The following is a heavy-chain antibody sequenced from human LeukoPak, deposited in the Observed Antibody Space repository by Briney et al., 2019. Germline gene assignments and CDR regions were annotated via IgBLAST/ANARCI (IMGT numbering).Heavy chain of an antibody. CDR2: IYYSGST. Sequence: PSETLSLTCTVAGGSISSYYWSWIRQPPGKGLEWIGYIYYSGSTNYNPSLKSRVTISVDTSKNQFSLKLSSVTAADTAVYYCARVDWKPDYTRAPYYYYYMDVWGKGTTVTVSS. J-gene: IGHJ6*03. CDR1: GGSISSYY. D-gene: IGHD3-3*01. V-gene: IGHV4-59*01. CDR3: ARVDWKPDYTRAPYYYYYMDV.